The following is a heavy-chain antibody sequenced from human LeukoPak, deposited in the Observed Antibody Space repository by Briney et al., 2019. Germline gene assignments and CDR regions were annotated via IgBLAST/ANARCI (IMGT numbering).Heavy chain of an antibody. CDR2: IYYSGST. V-gene: IGHV4-59*01. CDR3: ARTISSGYYVGIHYYYYYMDV. CDR1: GGSISSYF. Sequence: SETLSLTCTVSGGSISSYFWSWIRQPPGKGLEWIGYIYYSGSTNYKPSLKSRVTISVDTSNNQFSLKLSSVTAADTAVYYCARTISSGYYVGIHYYYYYMDVWGKGTTVTVSS. J-gene: IGHJ6*03. D-gene: IGHD3-22*01.